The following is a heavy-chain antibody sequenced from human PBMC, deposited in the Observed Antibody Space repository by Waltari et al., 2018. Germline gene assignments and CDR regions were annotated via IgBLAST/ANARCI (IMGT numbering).Heavy chain of an antibody. CDR2: MNPNSGNT. V-gene: IGHV1-8*01. D-gene: IGHD1-1*01. Sequence: QVQLVQSGAEVKQPGASVKVPCKASGYTFTRYGINWSRQATGQGLGWMGWMNPNSGNTGDAQKFQGRVTMTRNTSISTAYMELSSLRSEETAVYYGARAYGMATTDYWGQGTMVTVSS. CDR3: ARAYGMATTDY. CDR1: GYTFTRYG. J-gene: IGHJ3*01.